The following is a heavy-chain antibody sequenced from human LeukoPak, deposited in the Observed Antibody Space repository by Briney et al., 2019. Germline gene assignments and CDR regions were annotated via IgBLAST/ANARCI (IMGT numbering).Heavy chain of an antibody. D-gene: IGHD2-15*01. Sequence: GGSLRLSCAASGFTFSSYDMCWVRQATGKGLEWVSAIGTAGDTYYPGSVKGRFTISRENAKNSLYLQMNSLRVGDTAVYYCVRGPYCSGGSCYGHFDYWGQGTLVTASS. CDR2: IGTAGDT. CDR3: VRGPYCSGGSCYGHFDY. CDR1: GFTFSSYD. J-gene: IGHJ4*02. V-gene: IGHV3-13*01.